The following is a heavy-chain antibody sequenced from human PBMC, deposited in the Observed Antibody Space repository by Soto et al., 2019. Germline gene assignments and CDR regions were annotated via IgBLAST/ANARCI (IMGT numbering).Heavy chain of an antibody. CDR2: ISAYNGNT. CDR1: GYTFTSYC. CDR3: ARGYCSSTSCYYLNDD. D-gene: IGHD2-2*01. Sequence: GASVKVSCKASGYTFTSYCISWVRQAPGQGLEWMGWISAYNGNTNYAQKLQGRVTMTTDTSTSTAYMGLRSLRSDDTAVYYCARGYCSSTSCYYLNDDWGQGTLVTVAS. J-gene: IGHJ4*02. V-gene: IGHV1-18*01.